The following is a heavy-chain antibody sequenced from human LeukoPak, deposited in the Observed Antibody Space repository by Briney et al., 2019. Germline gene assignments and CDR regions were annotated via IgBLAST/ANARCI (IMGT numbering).Heavy chain of an antibody. CDR3: AKDLTTVTTQGDY. D-gene: IGHD4-17*01. V-gene: IGHV3-30*18. CDR2: ISYDGSNK. Sequence: GGSLRLSCAASGFTFSSYGMHWVRQAPGKGLEWVAVISYDGSNKYYADSVKGRFTISRDNSKNTLYLQMNSLRAEDTAVYYCAKDLTTVTTQGDYWGQGTLVTVSS. CDR1: GFTFSSYG. J-gene: IGHJ4*02.